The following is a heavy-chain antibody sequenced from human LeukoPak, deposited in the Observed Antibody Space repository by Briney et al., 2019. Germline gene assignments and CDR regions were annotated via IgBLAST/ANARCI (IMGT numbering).Heavy chain of an antibody. CDR1: GFTFSSYA. CDR3: AKDRGPYYGSGSYGGINY. CDR2: ISGSGGST. J-gene: IGHJ4*02. Sequence: PGGSLRLSCAASGFTFSSYAMSWVRQAPGKGLEWVSAISGSGGSTYYADSVKGRFTISRDNSKNTPYLQMNSLRAEDTAVYYCAKDRGPYYGSGSYGGINYWGQGTLVTVSS. V-gene: IGHV3-23*01. D-gene: IGHD3-10*01.